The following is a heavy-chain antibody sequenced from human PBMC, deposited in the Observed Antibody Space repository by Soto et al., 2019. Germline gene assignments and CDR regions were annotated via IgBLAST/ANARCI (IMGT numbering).Heavy chain of an antibody. CDR1: GYSFTSYW. D-gene: IGHD2-8*02. V-gene: IGHV5-51*01. CDR3: ARLTGVQDYYYYYYGMDV. CDR2: IYPGDSDT. J-gene: IGHJ6*02. Sequence: PGESLKISCKGSGYSFTSYWIGWVRQMPGKGLEWMGIIYPGDSDTRYSPSFQGQVTISADKSISTAYLQWSSLKASDTAMYYCARLTGVQDYYYYYYGMDVWGQGTTVTVYS.